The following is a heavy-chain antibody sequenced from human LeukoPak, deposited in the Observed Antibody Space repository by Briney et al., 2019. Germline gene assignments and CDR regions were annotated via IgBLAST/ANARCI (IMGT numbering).Heavy chain of an antibody. D-gene: IGHD6-13*01. CDR2: IYSGGST. Sequence: GGSLRLSCAASGFTVSSNYRSWVRRAPGKGLEWVSVIYSGGSTDYADSVKGRFTISRDNSKNTLYLQMNSLRAEDTAVYYCARGRDIAAAVGFFDYWGQGTLVTVSS. CDR1: GFTVSSNY. V-gene: IGHV3-66*01. CDR3: ARGRDIAAAVGFFDY. J-gene: IGHJ4*02.